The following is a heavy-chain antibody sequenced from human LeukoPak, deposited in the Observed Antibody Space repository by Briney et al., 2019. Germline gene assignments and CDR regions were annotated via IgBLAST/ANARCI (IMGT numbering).Heavy chain of an antibody. CDR2: IYTSGST. J-gene: IGHJ4*02. V-gene: IGHV4-4*07. Sequence: SETLSLTCTVSGGSICSYYWSWIRQPAGKGLEWIGRIYTSGSTNYNPSLKSRVTMSVDTSKDQFSLKLSSVTAADTAVYYCARGVEMATTYFDYWGQGTLVTVSS. D-gene: IGHD5-24*01. CDR1: GGSICSYY. CDR3: ARGVEMATTYFDY.